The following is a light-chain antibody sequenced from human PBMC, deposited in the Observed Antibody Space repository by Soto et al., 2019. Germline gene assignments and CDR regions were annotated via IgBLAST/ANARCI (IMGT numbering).Light chain of an antibody. CDR2: DAS. CDR3: QQRSNWPLN. Sequence: EIVLTQSPATLSLSPAERATLSCRASQSVSSYLAWYHQKPGQAPRLLIYDASNSSAGIPARLSGSGSGTDFTLTISSLVPEDGAVYYCQQRSNWPLNFGGGTKVESK. V-gene: IGKV3-11*01. CDR1: QSVSSY. J-gene: IGKJ4*01.